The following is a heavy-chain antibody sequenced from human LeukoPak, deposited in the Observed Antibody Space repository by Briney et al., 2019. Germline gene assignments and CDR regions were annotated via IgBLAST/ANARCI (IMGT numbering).Heavy chain of an antibody. Sequence: KPGGSLRLSCAATGFTFSSYAMGWVRQAAGKGLEWISYISSTSSHTNYADSVKGRFTISRDNAKRSLYLQMNSLRAEDTAVYYCARGSARWFDPWGQGTLVTVSS. CDR3: ARGSARWFDP. CDR1: GFTFSSYA. V-gene: IGHV3-11*05. CDR2: ISSTSSHT. J-gene: IGHJ5*02.